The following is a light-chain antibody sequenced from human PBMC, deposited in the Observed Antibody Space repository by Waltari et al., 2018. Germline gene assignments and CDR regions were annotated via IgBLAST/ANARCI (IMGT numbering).Light chain of an antibody. CDR1: KTVLYNSNDNNY. CDR2: WAS. V-gene: IGKV4-1*01. CDR3: QQYYRSRT. Sequence: DIVLTQSPDSLAVSLGERATLSCKSSKTVLYNSNDNNYLAWYQQKPGQPPRLLISWASIRESGVPDRFSGSGSGTDFTLTISSLQAEDVAVYYCQQYYRSRTFGQGTKVEIK. J-gene: IGKJ1*01.